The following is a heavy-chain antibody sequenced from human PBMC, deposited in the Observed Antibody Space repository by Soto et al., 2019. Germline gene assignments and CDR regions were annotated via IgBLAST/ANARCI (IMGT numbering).Heavy chain of an antibody. CDR2: MYYSGTT. D-gene: IGHD3-3*01. CDR3: ATHPAISATSFYGMDV. Sequence: SETLSLTCSVSGASFSSSSYYWGWIRQPPEKGLEWIATMYYSGTTYYNPSLKSRVTVSIDTSKDQFSLKLTSVTAADTAMYYCATHPAISATSFYGMDVWGHGTTVTVSS. J-gene: IGHJ6*02. V-gene: IGHV4-39*01. CDR1: GASFSSSSYY.